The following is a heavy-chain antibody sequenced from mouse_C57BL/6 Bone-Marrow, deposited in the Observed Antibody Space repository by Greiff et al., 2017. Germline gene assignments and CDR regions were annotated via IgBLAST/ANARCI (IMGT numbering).Heavy chain of an antibody. Sequence: QVQLQQPGAELVRPGSSVKLSCKASGYTFTSYWMDWVKQRPGQGLEWIGNIYPSDSETHYNQKFKDKATLTVDKSSSTAYMQLSSLTSEDSAVYYCARSDGYRVYFDCWGQGTTLTVSS. CDR3: ARSDGYRVYFDC. D-gene: IGHD2-3*01. CDR1: GYTFTSYW. CDR2: IYPSDSET. J-gene: IGHJ2*01. V-gene: IGHV1-61*01.